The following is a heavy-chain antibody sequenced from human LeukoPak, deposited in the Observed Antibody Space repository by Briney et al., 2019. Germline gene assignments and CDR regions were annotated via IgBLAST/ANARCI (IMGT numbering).Heavy chain of an antibody. V-gene: IGHV1-69*02. J-gene: IGHJ4*02. CDR2: IIPILGIA. CDR1: GCTFSSYT. CDR3: ARVGASTTLDY. Sequence: SVTVSCKASGCTFSSYTISWVRLAPGQGLEWMGRIIPILGIANYAQKFQGRVTITADKSTSTAYMELSSLRSEDTAVYYCARVGASTTLDYWGQGNLVTVSS. D-gene: IGHD1-26*01.